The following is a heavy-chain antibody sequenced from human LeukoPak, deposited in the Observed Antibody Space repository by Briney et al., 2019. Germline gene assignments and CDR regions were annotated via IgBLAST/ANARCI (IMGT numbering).Heavy chain of an antibody. CDR2: IYYSGST. CDR1: GGSISSGDYY. Sequence: SETLSLTCTVSGGSISSGDYYWSWIRQPPGKGLEWIGYIYYSGSTYYNPSLKSRVTISVDTSKNQFSLKLSSVTAADTAVYYCARESLNSYYYDSSGYCYWWYFDLWGRGTLVTVSS. D-gene: IGHD3-22*01. CDR3: ARESLNSYYYDSSGYCYWWYFDL. J-gene: IGHJ2*01. V-gene: IGHV4-30-4*01.